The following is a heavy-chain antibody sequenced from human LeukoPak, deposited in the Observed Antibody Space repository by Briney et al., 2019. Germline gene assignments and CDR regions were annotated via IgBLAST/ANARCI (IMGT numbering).Heavy chain of an antibody. D-gene: IGHD6-19*01. CDR1: GFTFDDYG. Sequence: GSLRLSCAASGFTFDDYGMSWVRQVPGKGLEWVAGINWNNGKTNYADSVKGRFTISRDNSKNTLYLQMNSLRAEDTAVYYCAKDTGIAVAGLDYWGQGTLVTVSS. CDR3: AKDTGIAVAGLDY. J-gene: IGHJ4*02. CDR2: INWNNGKT. V-gene: IGHV3-20*04.